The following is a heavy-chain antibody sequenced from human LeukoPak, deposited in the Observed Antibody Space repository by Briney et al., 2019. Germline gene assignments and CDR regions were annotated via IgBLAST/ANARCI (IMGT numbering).Heavy chain of an antibody. CDR2: IYHSGST. J-gene: IGHJ3*02. CDR3: ARDRGAIIVAPLDAFDT. CDR1: GGSLSSYY. D-gene: IGHD2/OR15-2a*01. Sequence: SETLSLTCTVSGGSLSSYYWSWIRQPPGKGLEWIGYIYHSGSTYYNPSLKSRVTISVDRSKHQFSLRIGSVTAADTAVNYCARDRGAIIVAPLDAFDTWGQGTMATDS. V-gene: IGHV4-59*01.